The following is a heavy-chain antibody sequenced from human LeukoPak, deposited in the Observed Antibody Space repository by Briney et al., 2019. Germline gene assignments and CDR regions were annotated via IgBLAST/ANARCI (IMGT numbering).Heavy chain of an antibody. CDR3: ARHGNYYDSSGYYTASSYYYMDV. CDR1: GGSISSYY. J-gene: IGHJ6*03. CDR2: IYTSGST. D-gene: IGHD3-22*01. V-gene: IGHV4-4*09. Sequence: SETLSLTCTVSGGSISSYYWSWIRQPPGKGLEWIGYIYTSGSTNYNPSLKSRVTISVDTSKNQFSLKLSSVTAADTAVYYCARHGNYYDSSGYYTASSYYYMDVWGKGTTVTVSS.